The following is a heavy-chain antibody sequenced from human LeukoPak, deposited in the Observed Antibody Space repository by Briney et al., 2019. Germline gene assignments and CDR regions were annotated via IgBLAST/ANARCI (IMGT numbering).Heavy chain of an antibody. CDR2: IYYSGST. J-gene: IGHJ4*02. CDR3: ARHYDFWSGPFDY. CDR1: GGSISSYY. V-gene: IGHV4-59*08. Sequence: SETLSPTCTVSGGSISSYYWSWIRQPPGKGLEWIGYIYYSGSTNYNPSLKSRVTISVDTSKNQFSLKLSSVTAADTAVYYCARHYDFWSGPFDYWGQGTLLTVSS. D-gene: IGHD3-3*01.